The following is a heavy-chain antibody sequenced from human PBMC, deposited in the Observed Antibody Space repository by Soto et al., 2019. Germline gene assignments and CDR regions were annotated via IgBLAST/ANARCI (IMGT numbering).Heavy chain of an antibody. CDR2: FSLSGTT. J-gene: IGHJ4*02. V-gene: IGHV4-4*07. Sequence: QVQLQESGPGLMKPSETLSLTCTVSGASITGSFFWSWIRQPAGKGLEWIGRFSLSGTTNYNPSLRSRVTMSADVSKNQFSLRLTSVTAADTALYYCARGMTPPGAPAWYYFDSWGQGTLVTVSS. CDR3: ARGMTPPGAPAWYYFDS. D-gene: IGHD2-8*02. CDR1: GASITGSFF.